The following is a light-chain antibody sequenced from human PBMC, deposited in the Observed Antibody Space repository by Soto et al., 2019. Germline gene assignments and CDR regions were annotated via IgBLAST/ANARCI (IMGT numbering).Light chain of an antibody. CDR1: QSVGGS. Sequence: ETVLTQSPGTLSLSPGERATLSCRASQSVGGSLAWYQQRPGQAPRLLVYHTSNRATGIPARFSGSGSGTDFTLTISSLEPEDFAVYYCQQRSNWPPITFGQGTRLEIK. CDR3: QQRSNWPPIT. CDR2: HTS. V-gene: IGKV3-11*01. J-gene: IGKJ5*01.